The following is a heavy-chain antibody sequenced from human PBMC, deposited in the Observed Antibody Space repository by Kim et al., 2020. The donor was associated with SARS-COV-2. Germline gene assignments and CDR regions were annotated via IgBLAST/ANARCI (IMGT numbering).Heavy chain of an antibody. J-gene: IGHJ4*02. CDR2: IYTSGST. CDR1: GGSISSGSYY. V-gene: IGHV4-61*02. D-gene: IGHD5-12*01. Sequence: SETLSLTCTVSGGSISSGSYYWSWIRQPAGKGLEWIGRIYTSGSTNYNPSLKSRVTISVDTSKNQFSLKLSSVTAADTAVYYCARASVDIVAPTDLLDDYWGQETLVTVSS. CDR3: ARASVDIVAPTDLLDDY.